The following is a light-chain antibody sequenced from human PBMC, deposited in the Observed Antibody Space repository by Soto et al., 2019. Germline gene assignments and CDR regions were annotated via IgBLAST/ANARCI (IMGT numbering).Light chain of an antibody. CDR2: AAS. CDR3: QQRTNSPPKVT. CDR1: QGLGTN. Sequence: VRTQSPATLSVAPGKRAALSCSGSQGLGTNLAWYQQKPGQAPRLLIYAASTRATGVPGRFSGSGSGTEFTLTISRLEPEDFAVYYCQQRTNSPPKVTFGGGTKGDIK. J-gene: IGKJ4*01. V-gene: IGKV3-15*01.